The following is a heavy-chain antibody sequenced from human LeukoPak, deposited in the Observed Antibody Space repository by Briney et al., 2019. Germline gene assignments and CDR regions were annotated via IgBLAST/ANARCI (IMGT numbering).Heavy chain of an antibody. J-gene: IGHJ4*02. CDR3: ARTNVEMAAVDY. Sequence: GASLQISCKGSGSIFTSYWIGCVRQLPGKALEWMGIIYPGGSDTRYSPSFQGQVTISADKSISTAYLQWSSLKASDTAMYYCARTNVEMAAVDYWGQGTLVTVSS. D-gene: IGHD5-24*01. CDR1: GSIFTSYW. CDR2: IYPGGSDT. V-gene: IGHV5-51*01.